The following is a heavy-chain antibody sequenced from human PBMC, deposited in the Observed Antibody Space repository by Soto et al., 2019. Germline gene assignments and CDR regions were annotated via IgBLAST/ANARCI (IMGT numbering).Heavy chain of an antibody. J-gene: IGHJ6*02. CDR3: ARGKDDFWSGYHYGMDV. D-gene: IGHD3-3*01. CDR2: ISYDGINK. V-gene: IGHV3-30-3*01. CDR1: GFTFNVCA. Sequence: GSLGVSAEVSGFTFNVCARNWVRQAPGRGLEWVAVISYDGINKYYAKSVKGRFTISRDNSKNMLHLQMNSLRPDDTATYYCARGKDDFWSGYHYGMDVWGQGTTVTVYS.